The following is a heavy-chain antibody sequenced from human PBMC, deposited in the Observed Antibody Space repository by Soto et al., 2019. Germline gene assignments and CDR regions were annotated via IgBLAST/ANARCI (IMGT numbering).Heavy chain of an antibody. J-gene: IGHJ5*02. V-gene: IGHV3-23*01. CDR1: GFTFSTYA. D-gene: IGHD6-19*01. Sequence: GGSLRLSCAASGFTFSTYAMSWVRQAPGKGLEWVSAITGIGSTTYYADSVKGRFTISRDNSKNTLFLQMNSLRAEDTAVYYCAKNRDTGVAGTSCWFDPWGQ. CDR3: AKNRDTGVAGTSCWFDP. CDR2: ITGIGSTT.